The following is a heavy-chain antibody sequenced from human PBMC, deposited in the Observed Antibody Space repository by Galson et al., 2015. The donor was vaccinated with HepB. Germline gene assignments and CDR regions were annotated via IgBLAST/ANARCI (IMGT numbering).Heavy chain of an antibody. V-gene: IGHV1-2*02. CDR2: INPHSGGT. J-gene: IGHJ4*02. Sequence: SVKVSCKASGYTFTGYYMHWVRQAPGQGLEWMGWINPHSGGTNYAQKFQGRVTMTRDTSISTAYMELSRLRSDDTAVYYCARDLWSGDYVLRAYWGQGTLVTVSS. CDR1: GYTFTGYY. CDR3: ARDLWSGDYVLRAY. D-gene: IGHD4-17*01.